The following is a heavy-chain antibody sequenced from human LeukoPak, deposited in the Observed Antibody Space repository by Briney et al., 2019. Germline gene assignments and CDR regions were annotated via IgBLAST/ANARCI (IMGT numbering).Heavy chain of an antibody. CDR3: ARSEGGYSYGHPC. Sequence: SETLSLTCTVSGGSISSSSYYWGWIRQPPGKGLEWIGSIYYSGSTYYNPSLKSRVTISVDTSKNQFSLKLSSVTAADTAVYYCARSEGGYSYGHPCWGQGTLVTVSS. D-gene: IGHD5-18*01. CDR2: IYYSGST. CDR1: GGSISSSSYY. V-gene: IGHV4-39*01. J-gene: IGHJ4*02.